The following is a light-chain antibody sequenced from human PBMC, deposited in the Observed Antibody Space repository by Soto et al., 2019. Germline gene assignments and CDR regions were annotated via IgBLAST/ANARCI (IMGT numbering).Light chain of an antibody. CDR1: QSISEF. CDR3: QQRSKWPVT. Sequence: VVLTQSPATLSLSPGERATLSCRASQSISEFLAWYQQKPGQAPRLLIYDASNRATGTPARFSGSGSGTDFTLTISSLEAVDFALYYCQQRSKWPVTFGGGTKVEIK. V-gene: IGKV3-11*01. CDR2: DAS. J-gene: IGKJ4*01.